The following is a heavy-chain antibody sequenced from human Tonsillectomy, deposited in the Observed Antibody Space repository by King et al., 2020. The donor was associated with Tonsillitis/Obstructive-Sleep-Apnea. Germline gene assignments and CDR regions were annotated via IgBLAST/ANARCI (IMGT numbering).Heavy chain of an antibody. CDR2: MSYDGGNK. Sequence: QVQLVESGGGVVQPGRSLRLSCAASGFTFSNYAMHWVRQAPGKGLEWVAVMSYDGGNKYYADSVKGRFTISREISKNTLYLQMNSLGAEDTAVYYCARVVAHGPRFGDPNDYSDYVDYWGQGTLVTVSS. D-gene: IGHD3-10*01. J-gene: IGHJ4*02. CDR1: GFTFSNYA. CDR3: ARVVAHGPRFGDPNDYSDYVDY. V-gene: IGHV3-30*01.